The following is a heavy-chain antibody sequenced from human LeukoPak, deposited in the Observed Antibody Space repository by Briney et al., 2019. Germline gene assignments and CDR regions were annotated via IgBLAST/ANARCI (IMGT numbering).Heavy chain of an antibody. CDR1: GGTFSSYA. D-gene: IGHD3-10*01. CDR2: IIPIFGTA. CDR3: ARGGFGELSLRLHFDY. Sequence: ASVKVSCKASGGTFSSYAISWVRQAPGQGLEWMGGIIPIFGTANYAQKFQGRVTITTDESTSTAYMELSSLRSEDTAVYYCARGGFGELSLRLHFDYWGQGTLVTVSS. V-gene: IGHV1-69*05. J-gene: IGHJ4*02.